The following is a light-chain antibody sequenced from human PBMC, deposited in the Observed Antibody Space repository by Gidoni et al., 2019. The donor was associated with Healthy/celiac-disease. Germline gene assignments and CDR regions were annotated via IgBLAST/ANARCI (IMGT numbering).Light chain of an antibody. J-gene: IGKJ1*01. CDR2: LGS. CDR1: QSLLHSNGYNY. CDR3: MQALQTLWT. V-gene: IGKV2-28*01. Sequence: DIVLTQSPLPLPVTPGEPASISCRSSQSLLHSNGYNYLDWYLQKPGQSPQLLIYLGSNRASGVPDRCSGRGSGTDFTLKSSRVEAEDVGVYYCMQALQTLWTFGQGTKVEIK.